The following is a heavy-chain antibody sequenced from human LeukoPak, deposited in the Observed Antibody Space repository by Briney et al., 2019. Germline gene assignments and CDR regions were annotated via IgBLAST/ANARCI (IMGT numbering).Heavy chain of an antibody. J-gene: IGHJ4*02. CDR2: ISWNSGSI. CDR3: AKVENPYYYGSGSYQDY. V-gene: IGHV3-9*01. Sequence: PGGSLRLSCAASGFTFDDYAMHWVRQAPGKGLEWVSGISWNSGSIGYADSVKGRFTISRDNAKNSLYLQMNSLRAEDTALYYCAKVENPYYYGSGSYQDYWGQGTLVTVSS. CDR1: GFTFDDYA. D-gene: IGHD3-10*01.